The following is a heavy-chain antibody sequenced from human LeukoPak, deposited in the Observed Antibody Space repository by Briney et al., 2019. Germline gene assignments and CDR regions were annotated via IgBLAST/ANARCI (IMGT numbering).Heavy chain of an antibody. CDR3: AREGWLRFQNWFDP. CDR1: GGSFSSGSYY. Sequence: SETLSLTCTVSGGSFSSGSYYWSWIRQPPGKGLEWIGYIYYSGSTNYNPSLKSRVTISVDTSKNQFSLKLSSVTAADTAVYYCAREGWLRFQNWFDPWGQGTLVTVSS. CDR2: IYYSGST. D-gene: IGHD5-12*01. J-gene: IGHJ5*02. V-gene: IGHV4-61*01.